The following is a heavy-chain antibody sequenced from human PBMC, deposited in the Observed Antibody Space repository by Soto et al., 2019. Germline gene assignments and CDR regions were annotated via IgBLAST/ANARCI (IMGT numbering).Heavy chain of an antibody. J-gene: IGHJ3*02. CDR2: TKSKTDGGTT. V-gene: IGHV3-15*01. CDR1: GFTFSNAW. Sequence: PGGSLRLSCAASGFTFSNAWMSWVRQAPGKGLEWVGRTKSKTDGGTTDYAAPVKGRFTISRDDSKNTLYLQMNSLKTEDTAVYYCTTDSSGWYDAFDIWGQGTMVTVSS. D-gene: IGHD6-19*01. CDR3: TTDSSGWYDAFDI.